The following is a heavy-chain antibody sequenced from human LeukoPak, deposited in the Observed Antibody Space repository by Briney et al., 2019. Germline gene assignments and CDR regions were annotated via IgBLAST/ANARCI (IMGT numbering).Heavy chain of an antibody. CDR1: GYTFTGYY. D-gene: IGHD3-10*01. Sequence: ASVKVSCKASGYTFTGYYMHWVRQAAGQGLEGMGWINPNSGGTNHAQKFQGRVTMTRDMSTSTVYMELSSLRSEDTAVYYCARNLWFGEASDAFDMWGQGTMVTVSS. CDR3: ARNLWFGEASDAFDM. V-gene: IGHV1-2*02. J-gene: IGHJ3*02. CDR2: INPNSGGT.